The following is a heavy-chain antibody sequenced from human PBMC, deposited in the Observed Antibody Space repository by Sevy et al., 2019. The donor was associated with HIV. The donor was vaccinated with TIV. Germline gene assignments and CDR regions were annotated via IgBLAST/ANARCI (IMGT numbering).Heavy chain of an antibody. D-gene: IGHD3-10*01. CDR2: ISTYNGNT. V-gene: IGHV1-18*04. J-gene: IGHJ6*02. Sequence: ASVKVSCKTSGYTFNTFGINWVRQAPGQGLQWVGWISTYNGNTKYFQKLQGRVSMTTETSTSTVYMELRSLRSDDTVVYYCARDSIPLVQGIIITPYYYGMDVWGQGTTVTVSS. CDR3: ARDSIPLVQGIIITPYYYGMDV. CDR1: GYTFNTFG.